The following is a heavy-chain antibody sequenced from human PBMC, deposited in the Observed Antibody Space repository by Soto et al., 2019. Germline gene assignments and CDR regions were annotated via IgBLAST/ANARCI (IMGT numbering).Heavy chain of an antibody. D-gene: IGHD2-2*01. Sequence: PGESLKISCQASGYTFSSFWIGWVRQMPRKGLEWIGIIFPTDSTTTYSPSFQGQVTISADKSISTAYLQWSSLRASDTAMYYCARAVIGYCSSASCPGDFWGQGTLVTVSS. CDR3: ARAVIGYCSSASCPGDF. V-gene: IGHV5-51*01. CDR1: GYTFSSFW. CDR2: IFPTDSTT. J-gene: IGHJ4*02.